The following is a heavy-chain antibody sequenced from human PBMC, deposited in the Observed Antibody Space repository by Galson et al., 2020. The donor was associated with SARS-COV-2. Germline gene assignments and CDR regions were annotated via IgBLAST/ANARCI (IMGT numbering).Heavy chain of an antibody. V-gene: IGHV3-23*01. D-gene: IGHD2-2*01. J-gene: IGHJ3*02. CDR1: GFTFSSYA. CDR2: ISGSGGST. CDR3: AVIYHTDAFDI. Sequence: TGGSLRLSCAASGFTFSSYAMSWVRQAPGKGLEWVSAISGSGGSTYYADSVKGRFTFSRDNAKNSLYLQMNSLRAEDTAVYYCAVIYHTDAFDIWGQGTMVTVSS.